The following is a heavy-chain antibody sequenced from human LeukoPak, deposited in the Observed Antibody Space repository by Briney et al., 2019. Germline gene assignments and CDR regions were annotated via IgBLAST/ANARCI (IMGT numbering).Heavy chain of an antibody. J-gene: IGHJ1*01. CDR3: TRDMTPVTSGYFQH. Sequence: PGGSLRLSCAASGFTFSTYWMYWVRQAPGKGLVWVSRISPDGSSTSYADSVKGRFTISRDNAKNTLYRQMNRLGAENTAVYYCTRDMTPVTSGYFQHWGQGTLVTVSS. CDR1: GFTFSTYW. D-gene: IGHD4-17*01. V-gene: IGHV3-74*01. CDR2: ISPDGSST.